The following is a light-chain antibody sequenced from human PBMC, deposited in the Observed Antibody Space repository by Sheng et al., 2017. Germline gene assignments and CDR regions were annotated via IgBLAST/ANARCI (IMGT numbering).Light chain of an antibody. J-gene: IGLJ2*01. Sequence: SFELTQPPSVSVSPGQTASITCSGNKLGDQYVSWYQQRPGQSPVWSSIKIPGGPPGSLTESLPPVLETTATLTISGTQAVDEAVYYCQAWDGGSVIFGGGTKLTVL. V-gene: IGLV3-1*01. CDR2: KIP. CDR1: KLGDQY. CDR3: QAWDGGSVI.